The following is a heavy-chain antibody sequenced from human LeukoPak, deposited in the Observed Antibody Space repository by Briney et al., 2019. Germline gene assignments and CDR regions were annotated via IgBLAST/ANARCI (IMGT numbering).Heavy chain of an antibody. CDR3: ARASGSYFYYYYYMDV. D-gene: IGHD1-26*01. Sequence: ASVKVSCKASGYTFTGHYMHWVRQAPGQGLEWMGWINPNSGGTNYAQKFQGRVTMTRDTSISTAYMELSRLRSDDTAVYYCARASGSYFYYYYYMDVWGKGTTVTVSS. V-gene: IGHV1-2*02. J-gene: IGHJ6*03. CDR1: GYTFTGHY. CDR2: INPNSGGT.